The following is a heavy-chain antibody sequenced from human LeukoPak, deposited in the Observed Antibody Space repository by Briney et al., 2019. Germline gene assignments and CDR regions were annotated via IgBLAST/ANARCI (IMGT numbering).Heavy chain of an antibody. Sequence: ASVKVSCKASGGTFSSYAISWVRQAPGQGLEWMGGIIPIFGTANYAQKFQGRVTITTDESTSTAYMELSSLRSEDTAVYYCARDTYYYDSSGYEAAFDIWGQGTMVTVSS. CDR2: IIPIFGTA. CDR1: GGTFSSYA. V-gene: IGHV1-69*05. CDR3: ARDTYYYDSSGYEAAFDI. D-gene: IGHD3-22*01. J-gene: IGHJ3*02.